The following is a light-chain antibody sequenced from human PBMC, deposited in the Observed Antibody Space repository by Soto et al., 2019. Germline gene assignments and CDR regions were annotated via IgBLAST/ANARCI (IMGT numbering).Light chain of an antibody. V-gene: IGKV1-5*03. J-gene: IGKJ1*01. Sequence: DIQMTQSPSTLSASVGDRVTITCRASQSISSWLAWYQQKPWKAPKLLIYKASSLESGVPSRFRGSGSGTEFTLTISSLQPDDFATYYCQQYNSYPWTFGQGTKVEIK. CDR3: QQYNSYPWT. CDR2: KAS. CDR1: QSISSW.